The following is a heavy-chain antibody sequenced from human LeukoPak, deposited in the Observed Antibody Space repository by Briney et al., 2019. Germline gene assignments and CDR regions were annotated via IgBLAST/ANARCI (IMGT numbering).Heavy chain of an antibody. CDR1: GGSFSGYY. Sequence: PSETLSLTCAVYGGSFSGYYWSWIRQPPGKGLEWIGEINHSGSTNYNPSLKSRVTISVDTSKNQFSLKLSSVTAADTAVYYCAKDSQVVVFDYWGQGTLVTVSS. CDR3: AKDSQVVVFDY. CDR2: INHSGST. J-gene: IGHJ4*02. V-gene: IGHV4-34*01. D-gene: IGHD2-15*01.